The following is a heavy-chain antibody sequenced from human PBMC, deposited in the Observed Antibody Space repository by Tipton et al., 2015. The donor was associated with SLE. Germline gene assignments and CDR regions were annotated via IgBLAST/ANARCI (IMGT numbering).Heavy chain of an antibody. CDR3: ASGPYSSSWYYFDY. Sequence: LRLSCAISGYSFRSGYFWGWIRQPPGKGLEWIGSIYPDGTTYYNPSLKSRVTISVDTSKNQFSLKVSSVTAADTAVYYCASGPYSSSWYYFDYWGQGTLVTVSS. J-gene: IGHJ4*02. CDR2: IYPDGTT. V-gene: IGHV4-38-2*01. D-gene: IGHD6-13*01. CDR1: GYSFRSGYF.